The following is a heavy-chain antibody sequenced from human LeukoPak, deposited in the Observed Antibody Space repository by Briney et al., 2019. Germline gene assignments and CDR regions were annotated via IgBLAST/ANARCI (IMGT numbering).Heavy chain of an antibody. CDR1: GFTFSSYA. J-gene: IGHJ4*02. CDR2: ISGSDGST. Sequence: PGGSLRLSCAASGFTFSSYAMSWVRQAPGKGLEWVSAISGSDGSTYYADSVKGRFTISRDNSKNTLYLQMNSLRAEDTAVYYCAKDGYSSSSPPFDYWGQGTLVTVSS. CDR3: AKDGYSSSSPPFDY. D-gene: IGHD6-6*01. V-gene: IGHV3-23*01.